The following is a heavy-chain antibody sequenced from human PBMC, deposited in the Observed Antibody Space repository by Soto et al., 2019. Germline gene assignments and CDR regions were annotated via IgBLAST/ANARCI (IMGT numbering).Heavy chain of an antibody. CDR3: AKDLRLPGPFYYVSNGYLPRGS. CDR1: GFTFSSYG. CDR2: ISNDGINK. J-gene: IGHJ5*02. V-gene: IGHV3-30*18. D-gene: IGHD3-22*01. Sequence: QVQLVESGGGVVQPGRSLRLSCAASGFTFSSYGMHWVRQAPGKGLEWVAVISNDGINKYYTDSVKGRFTISRDNSKNTLFLQRNSPRGDDTAVYYCAKDLRLPGPFYYVSNGYLPRGSWCQVTLVAVSS.